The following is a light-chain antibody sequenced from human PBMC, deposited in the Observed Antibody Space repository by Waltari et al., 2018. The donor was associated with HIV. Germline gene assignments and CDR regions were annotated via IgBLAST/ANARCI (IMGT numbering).Light chain of an antibody. CDR3: QQRRAWPIT. Sequence: EIVLTQSPVTLSFSVGERATVSCRASQSVFTYLAWYHQRPGQPPRLLIYDASNRATGIPPLISASGSGTDFNLTISGLESEDFGLYFCQQRRAWPITFGQGTKVEIK. J-gene: IGKJ2*01. V-gene: IGKV3-11*01. CDR1: QSVFTY. CDR2: DAS.